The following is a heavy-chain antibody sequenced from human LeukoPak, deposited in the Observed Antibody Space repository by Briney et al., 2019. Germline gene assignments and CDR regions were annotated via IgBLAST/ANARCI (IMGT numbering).Heavy chain of an antibody. CDR2: INPSGGST. V-gene: IGHV1-46*03. J-gene: IGHJ4*02. D-gene: IGHD6-13*01. Sequence: GASVKVSCKASGYTFTSYYMHWVRQAPGQGLEWMGIINPSGGSTSYAQKFQGRVTMTRDTSTTTVYMELSSLRSEDTAVYYCARGAEGSGRIAAAGNYYFDYWGQGTLVTVSS. CDR3: ARGAEGSGRIAAAGNYYFDY. CDR1: GYTFTSYY.